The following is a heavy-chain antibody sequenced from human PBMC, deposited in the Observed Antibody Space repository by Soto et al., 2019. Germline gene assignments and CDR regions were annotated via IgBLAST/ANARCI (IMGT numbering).Heavy chain of an antibody. CDR2: IIPIFGTA. J-gene: IGHJ6*02. CDR1: GGTFSSYA. V-gene: IGHV1-69*01. Sequence: QVQLVQSGAEVKKPGSSVKVSCKASGGTFSSYAISWVRQAPGQGLEWMGGIIPIFGTANYAQKFQGRVTITADESTSPAYMELSSLRSEDTAVYYCASHYYDYVWGSYRLGHYYGMDVWGQGTTVTVSS. D-gene: IGHD3-16*02. CDR3: ASHYYDYVWGSYRLGHYYGMDV.